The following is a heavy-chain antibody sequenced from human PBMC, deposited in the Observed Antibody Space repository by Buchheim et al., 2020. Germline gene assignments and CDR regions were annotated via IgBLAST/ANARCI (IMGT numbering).Heavy chain of an antibody. CDR2: MYYSGST. CDR3: ARHDSLRVVVDH. D-gene: IGHD3-22*01. Sequence: QLQLQESGPGLVKSSETLSLTCTVSGASVTSSVSYWGWIRQPPGKGLEWIGSMYYSGSTYYNPSLRSRVTHSMDTSKNQFSLRLSSVIAADTAIYYCARHDSLRVVVDHWGQGTL. V-gene: IGHV4-39*01. J-gene: IGHJ5*02. CDR1: GASVTSSVSY.